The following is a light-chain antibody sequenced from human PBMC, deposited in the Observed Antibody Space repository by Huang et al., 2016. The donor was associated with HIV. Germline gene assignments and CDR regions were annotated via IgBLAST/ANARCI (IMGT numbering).Light chain of an antibody. CDR1: QSVNSKY. Sequence: DIVLTQSPGPLSLSPGERATLSCWARQSVNSKYLAWYQQKPGQAPRLLIYGASTRATGIPDRFSGSGSGTDFTLTISRLEPEDLAVYYCHQYYRSHTFGGGTKVEIK. CDR2: GAS. J-gene: IGKJ4*01. CDR3: HQYYRSHT. V-gene: IGKV3-20*01.